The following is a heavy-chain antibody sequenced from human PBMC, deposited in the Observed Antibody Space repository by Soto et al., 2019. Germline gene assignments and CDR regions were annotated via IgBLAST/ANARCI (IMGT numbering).Heavy chain of an antibody. Sequence: SVKVYCQASGGTFSSYAISWVRQAPGQGLEWMGGIIPIFGTANYAQKFQGRVTITADESTSTAYMELSSLRSEDTAVYYCAREWELTNWFDPWGQGTLVTVSS. J-gene: IGHJ5*02. D-gene: IGHD1-26*01. CDR2: IIPIFGTA. CDR3: AREWELTNWFDP. CDR1: GGTFSSYA. V-gene: IGHV1-69*01.